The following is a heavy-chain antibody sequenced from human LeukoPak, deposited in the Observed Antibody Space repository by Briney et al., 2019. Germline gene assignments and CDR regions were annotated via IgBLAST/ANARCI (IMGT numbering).Heavy chain of an antibody. CDR2: ISGSSYYI. V-gene: IGHV3-21*01. D-gene: IGHD6-13*01. CDR1: GFTFSSYS. J-gene: IGHJ4*02. Sequence: PGGSLRLSCAASGFTFSSYSMNWVRQAPGKGLEWVSSISGSSYYIYYADSVKGRFTISRDNAKNSLYLQMNSLRAEDTAVYYCASGGLAAGRGAQHYWGQGTLVTVSS. CDR3: ASGGLAAGRGAQHY.